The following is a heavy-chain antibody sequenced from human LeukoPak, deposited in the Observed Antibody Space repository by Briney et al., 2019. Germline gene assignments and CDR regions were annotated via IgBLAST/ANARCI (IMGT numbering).Heavy chain of an antibody. Sequence: PGGALRPPCAASGFTFSNYAMSWVRQAPGKGLEWVSAISGSGGGTYYADSVKGRFTISRDNSKNTLYLQMNSLRAEDTALYYCAKGVEYSSSPLDYWGQGTLVTVSS. CDR1: GFTFSNYA. J-gene: IGHJ4*02. CDR3: AKGVEYSSSPLDY. CDR2: ISGSGGGT. D-gene: IGHD6-6*01. V-gene: IGHV3-23*01.